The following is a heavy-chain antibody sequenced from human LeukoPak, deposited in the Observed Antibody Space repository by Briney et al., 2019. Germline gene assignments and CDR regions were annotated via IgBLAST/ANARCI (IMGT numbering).Heavy chain of an antibody. D-gene: IGHD4-23*01. CDR1: GDSISSYY. CDR2: IYYGGST. V-gene: IGHV4-59*01. Sequence: SETLSLTCTVSGDSISSYYWSWIRQPPGKGLEWIGYIYYGGSTNYNPSLKSRVTISVDTSKNQFSLKLSSVTAADTAVYFCARAPGGNPGYWGQGTLVTVSS. CDR3: ARAPGGNPGY. J-gene: IGHJ4*02.